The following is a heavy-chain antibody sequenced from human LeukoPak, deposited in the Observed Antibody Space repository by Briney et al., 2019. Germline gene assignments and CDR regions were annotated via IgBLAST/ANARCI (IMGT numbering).Heavy chain of an antibody. CDR3: ARDPGYGDYPFWFDP. CDR2: ISSSGHSI. CDR1: GFTFSGFY. V-gene: IGHV3-11*01. Sequence: GGSLRLSCAASGFTFSGFYMSWIRQAPGKGLECVSYISSSGHSIYYADSVKGRFTISRDNAKTSLYLQMNSLRADDTALYYCARDPGYGDYPFWFDPWGQGTLVTVSS. J-gene: IGHJ5*02. D-gene: IGHD4-17*01.